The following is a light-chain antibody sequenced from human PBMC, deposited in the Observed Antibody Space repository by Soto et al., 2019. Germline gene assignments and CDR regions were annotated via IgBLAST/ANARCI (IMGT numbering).Light chain of an antibody. J-gene: IGKJ1*01. Sequence: EIVMTQSPATLSVSPGERATLSCRASQSVSSNLAWYQQKPGQAPRLLIYGASTRATGIPARLSGSGSGTEFTLTISSLQSEDFAVYYCQQYNNWPGTXGQ. V-gene: IGKV3-15*01. CDR3: QQYNNWPGT. CDR2: GAS. CDR1: QSVSSN.